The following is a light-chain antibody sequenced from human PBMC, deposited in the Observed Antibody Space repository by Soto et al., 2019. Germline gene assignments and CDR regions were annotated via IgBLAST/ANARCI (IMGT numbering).Light chain of an antibody. V-gene: IGKV3-11*01. J-gene: IGKJ4*01. CDR1: QSVSSY. CDR2: DAS. CDR3: QQRRKLT. Sequence: EIVLTQSPATLSLSPGERATLSCRASQSVSSYLAWYQQKPGQAPRLLIYDASNRATGIPARLSGSGSGTDFTLTISSLEPEDFAVYYCQQRRKLTFGGGTKVDIK.